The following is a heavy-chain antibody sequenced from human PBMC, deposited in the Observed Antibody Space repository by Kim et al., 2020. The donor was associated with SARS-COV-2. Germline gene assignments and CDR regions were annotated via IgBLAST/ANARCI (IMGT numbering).Heavy chain of an antibody. CDR1: GGSMDNFY. CDR2: VYSSGRT. Sequence: SETLSLTCTVSGGSMDNFYWSWIRQSPGTGLEWIAYVYSSGRTRYNSSLKSRATISLDTSKTQFSLKLTSVTAADTAVYYCARGHGVLRFLEWLPATFD. J-gene: IGHJ3*02. V-gene: IGHV4-59*01. CDR3: ARGHGVLRFLEWLPATFD. D-gene: IGHD3-3*01.